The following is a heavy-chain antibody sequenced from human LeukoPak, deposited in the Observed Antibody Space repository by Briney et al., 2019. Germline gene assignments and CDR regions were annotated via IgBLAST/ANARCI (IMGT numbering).Heavy chain of an antibody. CDR2: MNPNSGNT. V-gene: IGHV1-8*01. CDR3: VPYYDSSGYKD. CDR1: GYTFTSYY. Sequence: ASVKVSCKASGYTFTSYYINWVRQATGQGLEWMGWMNPNSGNTAYAQKFQGRVTMTRNTSTSTAYMELSGLRFEDSAVYYCVPYYDSSGYKDWGQGTLVTVSS. D-gene: IGHD3-22*01. J-gene: IGHJ4*02.